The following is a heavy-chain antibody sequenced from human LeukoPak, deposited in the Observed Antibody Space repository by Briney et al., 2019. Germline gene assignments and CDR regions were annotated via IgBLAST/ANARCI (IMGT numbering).Heavy chain of an antibody. Sequence: GASVKVSCKASGYRFTNYAMHWVRQAPGQRLEWMGWINAGNGNTKYSQKFQGRVTITRDTSATTAYMELSSLRSEDTAVYYCARGLLWFGELSPPGYWGQGTLVTVSS. J-gene: IGHJ4*02. CDR3: ARGLLWFGELSPPGY. CDR1: GYRFTNYA. CDR2: INAGNGNT. V-gene: IGHV1-3*01. D-gene: IGHD3-10*01.